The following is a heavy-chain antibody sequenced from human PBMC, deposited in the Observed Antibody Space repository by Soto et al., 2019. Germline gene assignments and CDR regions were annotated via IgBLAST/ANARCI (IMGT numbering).Heavy chain of an antibody. CDR1: GFTFSSYG. Sequence: QVPLVESGGGVVQPGRSLRLSCAASGFTFSSYGMHWVRQAPGKGLEWVAVIWYDGSNKYYADSVKGRFTISRDNYKNTLYLQMNSLRAEDTAVYYCAGVGDGYNGAFDYWGQGTLVTVSS. J-gene: IGHJ4*02. D-gene: IGHD5-12*01. CDR2: IWYDGSNK. CDR3: AGVGDGYNGAFDY. V-gene: IGHV3-33*01.